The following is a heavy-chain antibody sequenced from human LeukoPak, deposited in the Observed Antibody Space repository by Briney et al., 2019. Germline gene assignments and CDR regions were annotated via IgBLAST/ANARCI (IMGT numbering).Heavy chain of an antibody. CDR3: AKDRGDYYDSSGYYSGGFDI. J-gene: IGHJ3*02. D-gene: IGHD3-22*01. V-gene: IGHV3-23*01. CDR2: IRSSGGST. Sequence: GGSPSLSRAASGFTFSSYAMSWVGQAPGKGLEWVSAIRSSGGSTYYADSVKGRFTISRDNSKNTVYLQMNSLRAEDTAVYYCAKDRGDYYDSSGYYSGGFDIWGQGTVVLVSS. CDR1: GFTFSSYA.